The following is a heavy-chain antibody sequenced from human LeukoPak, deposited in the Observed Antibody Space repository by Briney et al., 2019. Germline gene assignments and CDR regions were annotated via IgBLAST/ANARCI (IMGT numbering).Heavy chain of an antibody. CDR3: ARVGYRAVAGTGTYYFDY. CDR2: ISAYNGNT. V-gene: IGHV1-18*01. CDR1: GYTFTSYA. Sequence: GASVKVSCKASGYTFTSYAISWVRQAPGQGLEWMGWISAYNGNTNYAQKLQGRVTMTTDTSTSTAYMELRSLRSDDTAVYYCARVGYRAVAGTGTYYFDYWGQGTLVTVSS. J-gene: IGHJ4*02. D-gene: IGHD6-19*01.